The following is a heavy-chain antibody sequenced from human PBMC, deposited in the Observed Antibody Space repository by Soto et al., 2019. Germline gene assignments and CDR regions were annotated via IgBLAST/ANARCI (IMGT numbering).Heavy chain of an antibody. CDR3: ARDRAKGFSSGSSQNQFDY. Sequence: QVQLVQSGAEVKKPGSSVKVSCKASGGTFSSYAISWVRQAPGQGLEWMGGIIPIFGTANYAQKFQGRVTITADESTSTAYMELSSLRSEDTAVYYCARDRAKGFSSGSSQNQFDYWGQGTLVTVSS. D-gene: IGHD1-26*01. V-gene: IGHV1-69*01. J-gene: IGHJ4*02. CDR2: IIPIFGTA. CDR1: GGTFSSYA.